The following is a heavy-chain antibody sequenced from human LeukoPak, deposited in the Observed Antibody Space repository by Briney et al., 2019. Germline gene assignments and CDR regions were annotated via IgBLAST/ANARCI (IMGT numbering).Heavy chain of an antibody. CDR3: ARLGYCSGTSCYATSHFDY. Sequence: GASVKVSCKASGYTFTSYYMHWVRQAPGQGLEGMGMINPSGGTTSSAQKFKGRVTMTRDTSTRTVYMELSGLRSEDTAVYYCARLGYCSGTSCYATSHFDYWGQGTLVTVSS. CDR1: GYTFTSYY. J-gene: IGHJ4*02. V-gene: IGHV1-46*01. D-gene: IGHD2-2*01. CDR2: INPSGGTT.